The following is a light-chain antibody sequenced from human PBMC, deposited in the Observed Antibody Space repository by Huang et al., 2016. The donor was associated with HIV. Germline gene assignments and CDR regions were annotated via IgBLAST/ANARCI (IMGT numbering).Light chain of an antibody. J-gene: IGKJ4*01. CDR2: GSS. CDR1: RSVSTN. Sequence: EIVMTQSPATLSVSPGQRVTLSCRANRSVSTNLAWYQQRHGQAPRLRSYGSSTRAPGIPARFSGSGSGTDFSLTISSLQSEDFALYYCHQYNNWRLSFGGGTRV. CDR3: HQYNNWRLS. V-gene: IGKV3-15*01.